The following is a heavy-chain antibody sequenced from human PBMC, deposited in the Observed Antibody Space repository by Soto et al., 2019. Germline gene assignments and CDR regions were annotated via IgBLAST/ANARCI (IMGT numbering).Heavy chain of an antibody. CDR2: IIPIFGTA. CDR1: GGTFSSYA. J-gene: IGHJ5*02. CDR3: ARARQQLVRGSCFDP. V-gene: IGHV1-69*12. D-gene: IGHD6-13*01. Sequence: QVQLVQSGAEVKKPGSSVKVSCKASGGTFSSYAISWVRQAPGQGLEWMGGIIPIFGTANYAQKFQGRVTITAHEATRTAYMEPSSLRSEDTAVYYCARARQQLVRGSCFDPWGQGTLVTVSS.